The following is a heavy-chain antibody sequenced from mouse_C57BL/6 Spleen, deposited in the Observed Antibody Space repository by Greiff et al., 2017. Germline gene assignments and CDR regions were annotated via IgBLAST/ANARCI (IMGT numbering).Heavy chain of an antibody. D-gene: IGHD2-3*01. Sequence: QVQLQQPGAELVRPGSSVKLSCKASGYTFTSYWMHWVKQRPIQGLEWIGNIDPSDSETHYNQKFKDKATLTVDKSSSTAYMQLSSLTSEDSAVYYCARSGDGYRWYFDVWGTGTTVTVSS. CDR2: IDPSDSET. V-gene: IGHV1-52*01. CDR3: ARSGDGYRWYFDV. J-gene: IGHJ1*03. CDR1: GYTFTSYW.